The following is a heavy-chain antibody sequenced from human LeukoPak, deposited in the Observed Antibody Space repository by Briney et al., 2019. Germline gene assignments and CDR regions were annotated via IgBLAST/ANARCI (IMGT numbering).Heavy chain of an antibody. V-gene: IGHV3-30*02. D-gene: IGHD4-17*01. CDR1: VFLFSSCG. Sequence: GGSLRLFCAAWVFLFSSCGMHWVRHAWGKALEGVACIRHNGSNKYYADSVKGRFTISRDNSKNTLYLQMNSLRAEDTAVYYCAKDRDGDWGDYWGQGTLVTVSS. CDR3: AKDRDGDWGDY. CDR2: IRHNGSNK. J-gene: IGHJ4*02.